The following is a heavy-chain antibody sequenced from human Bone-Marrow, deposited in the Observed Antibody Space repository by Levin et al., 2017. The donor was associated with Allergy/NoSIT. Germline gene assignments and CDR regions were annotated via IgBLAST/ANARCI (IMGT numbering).Heavy chain of an antibody. CDR2: IKQDGSEI. D-gene: IGHD3-10*01. CDR3: ARSGPPWAFDI. V-gene: IGHV3-7*04. J-gene: IGHJ3*02. Sequence: SCAASGFTFSSHWMNWVRQAPGKGLEWVANIKQDGSEIGYADSVKGRLTISRDNAKNSLYLQMNSLRAEDTAVYFCARSGPPWAFDIWGQGTMVTVSS. CDR1: GFTFSSHW.